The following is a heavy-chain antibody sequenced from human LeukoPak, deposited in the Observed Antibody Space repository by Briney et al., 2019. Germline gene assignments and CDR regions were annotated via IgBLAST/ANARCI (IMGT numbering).Heavy chain of an antibody. CDR2: ITSSSTV. D-gene: IGHD2-15*01. Sequence: GGSLRLSCAASGFTFSNYIMNWVRQAPGKGLEWVSYITSSSTVYYAGSVKGRFTISRDNAKNSLFLQMNSLRAEDTAVYYCARDYCSGPKCYFIDYWGQGALVTVSS. CDR3: ARDYCSGPKCYFIDY. J-gene: IGHJ4*02. V-gene: IGHV3-48*04. CDR1: GFTFSNYI.